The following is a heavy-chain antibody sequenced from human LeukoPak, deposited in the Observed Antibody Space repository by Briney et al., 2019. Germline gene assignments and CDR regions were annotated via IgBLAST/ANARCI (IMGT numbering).Heavy chain of an antibody. V-gene: IGHV3-23*01. CDR2: ISGSGGST. D-gene: IGHD2-21*02. J-gene: IGHJ4*02. CDR3: AKDRVAYCGGACYNFDY. Sequence: PGGSLRLSCAASGFTFSTYAMSWVRQAPGKGLEWVSAISGSGGSTYYADSVKGQFTISRDNSKNTLYLQMNSLRAEDTAVYYCAKDRVAYCGGACYNFDYWGQGTLVTVSS. CDR1: GFTFSTYA.